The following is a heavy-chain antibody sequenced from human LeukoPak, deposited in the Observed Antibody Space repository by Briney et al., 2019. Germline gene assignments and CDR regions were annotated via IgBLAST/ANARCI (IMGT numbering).Heavy chain of an antibody. CDR3: ARPRSYLYYFDY. CDR2: IYYSGST. D-gene: IGHD1-26*01. J-gene: IGHJ4*02. CDR1: GGSISSGDYY. V-gene: IGHV4-30-4*08. Sequence: KASETLSLTCTVSGGSISSGDYYWSWIRQPPGKGLEWIGYIYYSGSTYYNPSLKSRVTISVDTSKNQFSLKLSSVTAADTAVYYCARPRSYLYYFDYWGQGTLVTVSS.